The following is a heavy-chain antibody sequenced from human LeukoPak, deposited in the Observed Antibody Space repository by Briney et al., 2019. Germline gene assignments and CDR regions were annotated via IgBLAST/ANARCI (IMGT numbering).Heavy chain of an antibody. CDR1: GFTFSDYY. CDR2: MSGGGGDI. J-gene: IGHJ4*02. D-gene: IGHD6-13*01. CDR3: ARDWKLVPGDY. V-gene: IGHV3-11*01. Sequence: GGSLRLSCAASGFTFSDYYMGWIRQAPGKGLEGVSYMSGGGGDIFYADSVKGRFTISRDNSKNTLYVQMNSLRVEDTAVYYCARDWKLVPGDYWGQGTLVTVSS.